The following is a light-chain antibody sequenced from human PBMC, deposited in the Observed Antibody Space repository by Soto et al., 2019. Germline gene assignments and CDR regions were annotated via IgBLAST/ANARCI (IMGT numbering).Light chain of an antibody. V-gene: IGKV3-20*01. CDR1: QSVSSSY. Sequence: EIVLTQSPGTLSLSPGERATLSCRASQSVSSSYLAWYQQKPGQAPRLLIYGASSRATGIPDRFSGSGSGTDFTLTISRLEPEDFAVYYCQQYGRSHTFGQGTKLEIK. CDR3: QQYGRSHT. CDR2: GAS. J-gene: IGKJ2*01.